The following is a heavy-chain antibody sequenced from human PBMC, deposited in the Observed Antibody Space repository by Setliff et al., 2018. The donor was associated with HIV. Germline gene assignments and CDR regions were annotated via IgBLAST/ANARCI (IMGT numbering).Heavy chain of an antibody. J-gene: IGHJ3*02. Sequence: ASVKVSCKPSDHTFTNYGIYWVRQAPGQGLEWMGWISNYNGNTNYAQKFHGRVTMTTDTSTRTAYMEMRDLTYDDTAVYYCARASGGNSVENGFDIWGQGTMVTVSS. CDR2: ISNYNGNT. D-gene: IGHD1-26*01. V-gene: IGHV1-18*01. CDR3: ARASGGNSVENGFDI. CDR1: DHTFTNYG.